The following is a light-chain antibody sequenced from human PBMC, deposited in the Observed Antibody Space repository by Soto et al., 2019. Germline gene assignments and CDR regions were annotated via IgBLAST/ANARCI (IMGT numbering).Light chain of an antibody. J-gene: IGKJ5*01. CDR1: QTVSSN. CDR3: QQYNNWPPIT. V-gene: IGKV3D-15*01. Sequence: EIILTQSPDTLSLSPGERATLSCRASQTVSSNYLAWCQQRPGQAPRLLIYGASTRAAGIPDRFSGSGSGTDFTLTISSLQSEDFAVYYCQQYNNWPPITFGQGTRLEIK. CDR2: GAS.